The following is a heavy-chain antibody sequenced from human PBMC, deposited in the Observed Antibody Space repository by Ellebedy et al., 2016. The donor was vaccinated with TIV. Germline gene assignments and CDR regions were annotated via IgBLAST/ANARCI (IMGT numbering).Heavy chain of an antibody. Sequence: GGSLRLXXVASAFTFSSHWMSWVRQAPGKGLEWVANINHDGSEKYYVDSVMGRFTISRDNSKNTLYLQMNSLRVEDTAVYYCAKDEEPTTRTYYYGMDVWGQGTTVTVSS. J-gene: IGHJ6*02. CDR2: INHDGSEK. V-gene: IGHV3-7*01. CDR1: AFTFSSHW. CDR3: AKDEEPTTRTYYYGMDV. D-gene: IGHD4-17*01.